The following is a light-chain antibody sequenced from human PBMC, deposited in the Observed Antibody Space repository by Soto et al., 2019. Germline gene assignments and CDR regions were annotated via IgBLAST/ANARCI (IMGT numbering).Light chain of an antibody. CDR1: SSDVGSYDL. V-gene: IGLV2-23*01. CDR2: EDT. Sequence: QSALTQPASVSGSPGQSITISCTGTSSDVGSYDLVSWYQQHPGKAPKLIIYEDTKRPSGVSDRFSGSKSGNTASLTISGLQAEDEADYHCCSYAGTNTVLFGGGTKVTVL. J-gene: IGLJ2*01. CDR3: CSYAGTNTVL.